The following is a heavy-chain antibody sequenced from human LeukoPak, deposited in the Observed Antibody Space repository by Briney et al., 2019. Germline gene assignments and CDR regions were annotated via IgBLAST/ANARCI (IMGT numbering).Heavy chain of an antibody. CDR2: ISNSGGST. Sequence: PGGSLRLSCAASGFTFSTYGMSWVRQAPGKGLEWVSAISNSGGSTIYADSVKGRFSISRDNSKNTLYLQMNSLRAEDTAVYYCAKPLNDYDSSGYTDWGQGTLVTVSS. D-gene: IGHD3-22*01. CDR3: AKPLNDYDSSGYTD. J-gene: IGHJ4*02. CDR1: GFTFSTYG. V-gene: IGHV3-23*01.